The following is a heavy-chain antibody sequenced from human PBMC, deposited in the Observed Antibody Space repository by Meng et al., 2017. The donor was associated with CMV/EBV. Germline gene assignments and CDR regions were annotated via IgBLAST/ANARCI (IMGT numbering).Heavy chain of an antibody. Sequence: SETLSLTCTVSGGSISSSSYYWGWIRQPPGKGLEWIGSIYYSGSTYYNPSLKSRVTISVDTSKNQFSLKLSSVTAADTAVYYCARGDRTIFGAVIAYGMDVWGQGTTVTVSS. CDR2: IYYSGST. J-gene: IGHJ6*02. CDR1: GGSISSSSYY. CDR3: ARGDRTIFGAVIAYGMDV. V-gene: IGHV4-39*01. D-gene: IGHD3-3*01.